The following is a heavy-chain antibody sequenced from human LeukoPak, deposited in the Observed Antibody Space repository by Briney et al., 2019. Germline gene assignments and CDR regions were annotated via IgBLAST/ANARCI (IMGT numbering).Heavy chain of an antibody. CDR3: ARGAGYYDSSGYSQYYFDY. V-gene: IGHV3-7*03. CDR1: AFIFSSYW. CDR2: IKQDGSEK. Sequence: GGSLRLSCEGSAFIFSSYWMSWVRQAPGKGLEWVANIKQDGSEKYYVDSVKGRFTISRDNAKNSLYLQMNSLRAEDTAVYYCARGAGYYDSSGYSQYYFDYWGQGTLVTVSS. D-gene: IGHD3-22*01. J-gene: IGHJ4*02.